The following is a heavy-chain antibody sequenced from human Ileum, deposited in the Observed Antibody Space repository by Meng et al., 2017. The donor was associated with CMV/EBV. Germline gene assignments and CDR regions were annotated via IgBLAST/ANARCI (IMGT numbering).Heavy chain of an antibody. CDR1: GFTFRIYE. J-gene: IGHJ4*02. CDR2: ITSSGSNI. CDR3: ARKSPSPVAARHFDY. D-gene: IGHD6-6*01. Sequence: SGFTFRIYEMHWVRHAPGKGLEWVSSITSSGSNIYYADSLKGRFTISRDNAKNSLHLQINGLRPEDTAVYYCARKSPSPVAARHFDYWGQGALVTVSS. V-gene: IGHV3-21*01.